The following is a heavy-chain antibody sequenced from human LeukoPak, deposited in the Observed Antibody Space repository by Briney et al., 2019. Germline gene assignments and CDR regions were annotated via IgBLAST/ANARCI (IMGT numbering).Heavy chain of an antibody. J-gene: IGHJ5*02. Sequence: ASVKVSCKASGYTFTSYGIGWVRQAPGQGLEWMGWMNPNSGNTGYAQKFQGRVTMTRNTSISTAYMELSSLRSEDTAVYYCARAPMYRSSVRGRVIWFDPWGQGTLVTVSS. CDR1: GYTFTSYG. CDR3: ARAPMYRSSVRGRVIWFDP. V-gene: IGHV1-8*02. CDR2: MNPNSGNT. D-gene: IGHD3-10*01.